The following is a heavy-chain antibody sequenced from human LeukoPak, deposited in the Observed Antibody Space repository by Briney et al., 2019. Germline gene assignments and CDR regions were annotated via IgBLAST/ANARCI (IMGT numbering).Heavy chain of an antibody. CDR2: ISSNGGST. V-gene: IGHV3-64*01. CDR1: GFTFSSYA. Sequence: SGGSLRLSCAASGFTFSSYAMHWVRQAPGKGLEYVSAISSNGGSTYYANSVKGRFTISRDNSKNTLYLQMNSLRAEDMAVYYCVKRWTGTTIGQQDYWGQGTLVTVSS. J-gene: IGHJ4*02. CDR3: VKRWTGTTIGQQDY. D-gene: IGHD1-1*01.